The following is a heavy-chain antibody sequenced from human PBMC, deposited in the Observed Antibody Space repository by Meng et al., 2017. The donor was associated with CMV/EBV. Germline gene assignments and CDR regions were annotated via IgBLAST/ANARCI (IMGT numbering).Heavy chain of an antibody. Sequence: SVKVSCKASGYTFTSYDINWVRQATGQGLEWMGGIIPIFGTANYAQKFQGRVTITTDESTSTAYMELSSLRSEDTAVYYCARDQLEGYSSSWYVGDGMDVWGQGTTVTVSS. CDR3: ARDQLEGYSSSWYVGDGMDV. D-gene: IGHD6-13*01. CDR2: IIPIFGTA. CDR1: GYTFTSYD. J-gene: IGHJ6*02. V-gene: IGHV1-69*05.